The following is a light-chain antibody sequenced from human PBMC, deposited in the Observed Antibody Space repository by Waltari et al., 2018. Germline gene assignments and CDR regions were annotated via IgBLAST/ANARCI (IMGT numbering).Light chain of an antibody. CDR2: AAS. Sequence: DIQMTQSPSSLSASVGDRVTITCRASQSISSYLNWYQQKPGKAPKPLIYAASSWQSGVPSRFSGSGSGTDFTLTISSLQPEDFATYYCQQSYSTPFTFGPGTKVDIK. CDR1: QSISSY. V-gene: IGKV1-39*01. J-gene: IGKJ3*01. CDR3: QQSYSTPFT.